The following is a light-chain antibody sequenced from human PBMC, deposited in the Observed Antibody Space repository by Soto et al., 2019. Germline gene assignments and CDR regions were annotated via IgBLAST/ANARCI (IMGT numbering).Light chain of an antibody. Sequence: ETVMTQSPATLSVSPGGRATLSCRASQSVSNDLAWYQQKPGQAPRLLIYDASTRATGIPARFSGSGSGTEFTLAFSSLQSEDFAVYYCHQYHNWPPGTFGQGTKLQIK. V-gene: IGKV3-15*01. CDR1: QSVSND. CDR3: HQYHNWPPGT. J-gene: IGKJ2*01. CDR2: DAS.